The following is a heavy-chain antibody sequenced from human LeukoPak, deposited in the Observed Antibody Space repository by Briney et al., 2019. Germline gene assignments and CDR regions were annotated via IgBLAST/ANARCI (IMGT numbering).Heavy chain of an antibody. J-gene: IGHJ4*02. D-gene: IGHD5-18*01. V-gene: IGHV7-4-1*02. CDR1: GYTFTSYA. CDR3: GRDPKLGIRGYTYGYIDS. CDR2: INTNTGNP. Sequence: ASVKVSCKTSGYTFTSYAISRVRQAPGQGLEWMGWINTNTGNPTYAQGFAGRYVFSLDTSVSTAYLQISGLKADDTAVYYCGRDPKLGIRGYTYGYIDSWGQGTLVIVSS.